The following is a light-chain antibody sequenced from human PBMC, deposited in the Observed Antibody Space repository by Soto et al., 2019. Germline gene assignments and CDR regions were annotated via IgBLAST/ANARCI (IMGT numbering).Light chain of an antibody. CDR2: AAS. CDR1: QGISSY. V-gene: IGKV1-8*01. J-gene: IGKJ2*01. CDR3: QQYYSYPLT. Sequence: ALRMTQSPSSFSASTGDRVTITCRASQGISSYLAWYQQKPGKAPKLLIYAASTLQSGVPSRFSGSGSGTDFTLTISCLQSEDFATYYCQQYYSYPLTFAQGTKLEIK.